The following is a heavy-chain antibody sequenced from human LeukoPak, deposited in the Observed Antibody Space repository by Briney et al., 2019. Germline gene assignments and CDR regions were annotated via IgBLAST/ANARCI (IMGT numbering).Heavy chain of an antibody. CDR2: ISGSGGST. J-gene: IGHJ4*02. Sequence: PGGSLRLSCAASGFTFSSYDMNWVRQAPGKGLEWVSSISGSGGSTHYADSVKGRFTISRDNSKTTLYLQMNSLRAEDTAIYYCVKDRGTYHSDYWGQGTLVTVSS. CDR3: VKDRGTYHSDY. V-gene: IGHV3-23*01. D-gene: IGHD5-12*01. CDR1: GFTFSSYD.